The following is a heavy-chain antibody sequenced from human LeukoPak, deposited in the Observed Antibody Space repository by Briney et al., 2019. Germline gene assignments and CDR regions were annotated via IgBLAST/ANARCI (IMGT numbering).Heavy chain of an antibody. CDR3: ARGATTRHDFDY. CDR1: GGSFSGYY. J-gene: IGHJ4*02. D-gene: IGHD1-26*01. V-gene: IGHV4-34*01. Sequence: SETLSLTCAVYGGSFSGYYWGWIRQPPGKGLEWIGEINHSGSTNYNPSLKSRVTISVDTSKNQFSLKLSSVTAADTAVYYCARGATTRHDFDYWGQGTLVTVSS. CDR2: INHSGST.